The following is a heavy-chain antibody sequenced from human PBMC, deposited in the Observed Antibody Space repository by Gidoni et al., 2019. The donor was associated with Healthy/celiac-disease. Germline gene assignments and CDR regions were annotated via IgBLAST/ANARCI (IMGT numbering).Heavy chain of an antibody. CDR1: GGYISSDY. Sequence: QVQLQESGPGLVKPSETLSLTCTVSGGYISSDYWSWIRQPPGKGLEWIGYIYYSGSTNYNPSLKSRVTISVDTSKNQFSLKLSSVTAADTAVYYCARLRGDIVVVPAAISYYGMDVWGQGTTVTVSS. J-gene: IGHJ6*02. V-gene: IGHV4-59*08. D-gene: IGHD2-2*01. CDR2: IYYSGST. CDR3: ARLRGDIVVVPAAISYYGMDV.